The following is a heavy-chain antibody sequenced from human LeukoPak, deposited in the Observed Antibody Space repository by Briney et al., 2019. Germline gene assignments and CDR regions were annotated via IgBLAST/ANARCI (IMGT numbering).Heavy chain of an antibody. Sequence: SETLSLTCTVSDASITSYYWSWIRQPPGKGLEWIGYIYYRGSANYNPSLKSRVTISLDTSKNQFSLNLNSVTAADSALYFCASSLDASGWYFGVYWGQGTLVTVSS. J-gene: IGHJ4*02. V-gene: IGHV4-59*01. D-gene: IGHD6-19*01. CDR1: DASITSYY. CDR3: ASSLDASGWYFGVY. CDR2: IYYRGSA.